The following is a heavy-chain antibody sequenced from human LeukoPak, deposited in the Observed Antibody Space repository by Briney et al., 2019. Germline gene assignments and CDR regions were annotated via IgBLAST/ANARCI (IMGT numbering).Heavy chain of an antibody. J-gene: IGHJ4*02. D-gene: IGHD6-19*01. CDR2: IYYSGST. CDR1: GGSISSYY. Sequence: PSETLSLTCTVSGGSISSYYWSWIRQPPGKGLEWIGYIYYSGSTNYNPSLKSRVTISVDTSKNQFSLKLSSVTAADTAVYYCARGPVAGPMGYYFDYWGQGTLVTVSS. CDR3: ARGPVAGPMGYYFDY. V-gene: IGHV4-59*01.